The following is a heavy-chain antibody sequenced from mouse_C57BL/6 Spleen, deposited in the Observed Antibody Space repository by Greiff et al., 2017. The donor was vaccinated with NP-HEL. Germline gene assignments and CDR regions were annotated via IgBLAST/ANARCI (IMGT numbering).Heavy chain of an antibody. D-gene: IGHD1-1*01. J-gene: IGHJ1*03. Sequence: EVQLQQSGPELVKPGASVKIPCKASGYTFTDYHMDWVKQSHGKSLEWIGDINPNNGGTIYNQKFKGKATLTVDKSSSTAYMELRSLTSEDTAVYYCARSPHYYGSSPWYFDVWGTGTTVTVSS. V-gene: IGHV1-18*01. CDR3: ARSPHYYGSSPWYFDV. CDR1: GYTFTDYH. CDR2: INPNNGGT.